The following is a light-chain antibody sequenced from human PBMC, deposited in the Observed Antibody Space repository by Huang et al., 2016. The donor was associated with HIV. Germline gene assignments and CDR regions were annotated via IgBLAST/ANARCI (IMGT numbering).Light chain of an antibody. CDR1: QRVIRDD. V-gene: IGKV3-20*01. CDR3: HLYGASPPDP. Sequence: ETVLTQFSGTLSLSPGESATLSCRTSQRVIRDDLAWYQQKPGQAPRRLIYGTSNRAAGIPDRFTGGRSGTDFTLTISGIEPEDFAMYYCHLYGASPPDPFGQGTKLEIK. CDR2: GTS. J-gene: IGKJ2*01.